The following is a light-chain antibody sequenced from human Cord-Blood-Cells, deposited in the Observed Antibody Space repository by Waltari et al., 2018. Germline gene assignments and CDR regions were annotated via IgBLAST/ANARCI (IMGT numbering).Light chain of an antibody. CDR3: QQRSNWPIT. Sequence: EIVLTQSPATLSLSPGARATLSCRASQSVSSYLAWYQQKPGQAPRLLIYDASNRATGIPARFSGSGSGTDFTLTISSLEPEDVAVYYCQQRSNWPITFGPGTKVDIK. CDR1: QSVSSY. J-gene: IGKJ3*01. V-gene: IGKV3-11*01. CDR2: DAS.